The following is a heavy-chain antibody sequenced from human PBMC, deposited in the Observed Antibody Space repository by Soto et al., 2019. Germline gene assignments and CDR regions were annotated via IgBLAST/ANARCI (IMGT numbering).Heavy chain of an antibody. D-gene: IGHD3-10*01. CDR2: INDSGNI. V-gene: IGHV4-34*01. CDR3: ARGLILWFGELSRRGGYYYYMDV. Sequence: WTWIRQTPEKGLEWIGEINDSGNINYNPSLKSRVTILVDTAKKQIFLRLSSVTAADTAVYYCARGLILWFGELSRRGGYYYYMDVWGKGTTVTVSS. J-gene: IGHJ6*03.